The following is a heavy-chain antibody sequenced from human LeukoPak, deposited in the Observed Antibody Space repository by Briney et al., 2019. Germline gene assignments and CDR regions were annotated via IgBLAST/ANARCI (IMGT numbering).Heavy chain of an antibody. CDR2: ISSSSSYI. D-gene: IGHD2-15*01. CDR3: ASGYCSGGSCYSGAFDI. V-gene: IGHV3-21*01. CDR1: GFTFSSYS. J-gene: IGHJ3*02. Sequence: GGSLRLSCAASGFTFSSYSMNWVREAQGKGLEWVSSISSSSSYIYYADSVKGRFTISRDNAKNSLYLQMNSLRAEDTAVYYCASGYCSGGSCYSGAFDIWGQGTMVTVSS.